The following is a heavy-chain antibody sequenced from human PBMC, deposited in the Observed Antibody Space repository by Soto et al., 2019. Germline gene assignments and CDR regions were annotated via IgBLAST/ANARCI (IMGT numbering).Heavy chain of an antibody. D-gene: IGHD3-3*01. CDR2: MNPNSGNT. J-gene: IGHJ6*02. V-gene: IGHV1-8*01. CDR1: GYTFTSYD. CDR3: ARGGTGYYDFWSGYYFPRYYYYGMDV. Sequence: ASVKVSCKASGYTFTSYDINWVRQATGQGLEWMGWMNPNSGNTGYAQKFQGRVTMTRNTSISTAYMELSSLRSEDTAVYYCARGGTGYYDFWSGYYFPRYYYYGMDVWGQVTTVTVSS.